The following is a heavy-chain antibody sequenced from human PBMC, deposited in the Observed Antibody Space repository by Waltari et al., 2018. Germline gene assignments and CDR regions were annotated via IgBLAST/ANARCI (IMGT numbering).Heavy chain of an antibody. CDR1: GYSFTDYY. CDR2: VDPEDAES. J-gene: IGHJ3*02. D-gene: IGHD2-21*01. Sequence: EVQLVQSGAEVKKPGATVKISCKASGYSFTDYYIHWVQQAPEKGLVWMGRVDPEDAESVDAEKFQGRVTIVADTSTETSYMELSSLTSEDTAVYFCATKLLDAFEIWGQGTMVAVSS. CDR3: ATKLLDAFEI. V-gene: IGHV1-69-2*01.